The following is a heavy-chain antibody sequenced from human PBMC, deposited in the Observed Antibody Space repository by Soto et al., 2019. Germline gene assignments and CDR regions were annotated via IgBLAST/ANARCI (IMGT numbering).Heavy chain of an antibody. CDR3: ARVRWDAFDT. Sequence: SETLSLTCAVSGYSISSGYYWGWIRQPPGKGLEWIGSIYHSGSTYYNPSLKSRVTISVDTSKNQFSLKLSSVTAADTAVYYCARVRWDAFDTWGQGTMVTVSS. J-gene: IGHJ3*02. CDR2: IYHSGST. V-gene: IGHV4-38-2*01. CDR1: GYSISSGYY.